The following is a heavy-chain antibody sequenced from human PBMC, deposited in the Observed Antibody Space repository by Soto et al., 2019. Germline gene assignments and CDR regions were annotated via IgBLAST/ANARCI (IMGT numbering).Heavy chain of an antibody. CDR2: VDPSDSQT. J-gene: IGHJ4*02. CDR3: ARQIYDSDTGPNFQYYFDS. CDR1: GYSSAGYW. D-gene: IGHD3-22*01. Sequence: VESLKISCKGSGYSSAGYWITWVRQKPGQGLEWMGRVDPSDSQTYYSPSFRGHVTISVTKSITTVFLQWSSLRASDTAMYYCARQIYDSDTGPNFQYYFDSWGQGTPVTVSS. V-gene: IGHV5-10-1*01.